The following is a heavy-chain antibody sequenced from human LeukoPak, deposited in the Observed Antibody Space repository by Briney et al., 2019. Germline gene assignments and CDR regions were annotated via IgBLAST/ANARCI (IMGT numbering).Heavy chain of an antibody. D-gene: IGHD6-13*01. J-gene: IGHJ6*02. CDR2: ISSSSSYI. V-gene: IGHV3-21*01. CDR3: ARDSSLYSSSWYDHYYGMDV. Sequence: GGSLRLSCAASGFTFSSYSMNWVRQAPGKGLEWVSSISSSSSYIYYADSVKGRFTISRDNAKNSLYLQMNSLRAEDTAVYYCARDSSLYSSSWYDHYYGMDVWGQGTTVTVSS. CDR1: GFTFSSYS.